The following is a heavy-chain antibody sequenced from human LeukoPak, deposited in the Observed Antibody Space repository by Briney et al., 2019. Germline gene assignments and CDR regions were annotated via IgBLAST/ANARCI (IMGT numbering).Heavy chain of an antibody. CDR3: ARLDYYDSSGYYY. Sequence: SETLSLTCTVSGGSISSYYWSWIRQPPGKGLEWIGYIYYSGSTNYNPSLKSRVTMSVDTSKNQFSLKLSSVTAADTAVYYCARLDYYDSSGYYYWGQGTLVTVSS. CDR2: IYYSGST. V-gene: IGHV4-59*01. D-gene: IGHD3-22*01. CDR1: GGSISSYY. J-gene: IGHJ4*02.